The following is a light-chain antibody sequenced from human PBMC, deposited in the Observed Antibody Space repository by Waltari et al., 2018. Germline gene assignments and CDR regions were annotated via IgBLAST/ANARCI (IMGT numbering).Light chain of an antibody. CDR2: EVP. J-gene: IGLJ1*01. V-gene: IGLV2-23*02. Sequence: QSGLTQSASVSGSPGRSITISCPGTSSDVGNYNLVSWYQQYPGKDPKLMVYEVPKRPSGVSDRFSGSKCGNTASRTICGLQSEDEADYYCCSYAGLGIYVFGTGTKVTVL. CDR3: CSYAGLGIYV. CDR1: SSDVGNYNL.